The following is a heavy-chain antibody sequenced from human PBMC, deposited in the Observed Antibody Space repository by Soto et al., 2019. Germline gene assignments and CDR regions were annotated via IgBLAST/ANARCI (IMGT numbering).Heavy chain of an antibody. J-gene: IGHJ6*02. CDR1: GYTFTGYA. CDR3: ARVGVTQYYYYYYGMDV. D-gene: IGHD2-21*02. V-gene: IGHV1-3*01. CDR2: INAGNGNT. Sequence: GASVKVSCKAAGYTFTGYAMHWVRQAPGQRLEWMGWINAGNGNTKYSQKFQGRVTITRDTSASTAYMELSSLRSEDTAVYYCARVGVTQYYYYYYGMDVWGQGTTVTVSS.